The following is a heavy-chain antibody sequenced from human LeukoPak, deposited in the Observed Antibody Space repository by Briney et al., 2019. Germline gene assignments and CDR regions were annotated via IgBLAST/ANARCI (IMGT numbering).Heavy chain of an antibody. Sequence: SETLSLTCAVYGGSFSGYYWSWIRQPPGKGLEWIGEINHSGSTNYNPSLKSRVTISVDTSKNQFSLKLSSVTAADTAVYYCARGPSLRYSGPLLHFDYWGQGTLVTVSS. V-gene: IGHV4-34*01. CDR1: GGSFSGYY. CDR2: INHSGST. CDR3: ARGPSLRYSGPLLHFDY. J-gene: IGHJ4*02. D-gene: IGHD5-12*01.